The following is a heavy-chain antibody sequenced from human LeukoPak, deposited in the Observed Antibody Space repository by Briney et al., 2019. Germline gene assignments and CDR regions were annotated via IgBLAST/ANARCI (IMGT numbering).Heavy chain of an antibody. CDR3: ALDYGDSNGMDV. Sequence: ASVKVSCKASGGTFSSYAISWVRQAPGQGLEWMGWISAYNGNTNYAQKLQGRVTMTTDTSTSTAYMELRSLRSDDTAVYYCALDYGDSNGMDVWGQGTTVTVSS. V-gene: IGHV1-18*01. CDR2: ISAYNGNT. CDR1: GGTFSSYA. D-gene: IGHD4-17*01. J-gene: IGHJ6*02.